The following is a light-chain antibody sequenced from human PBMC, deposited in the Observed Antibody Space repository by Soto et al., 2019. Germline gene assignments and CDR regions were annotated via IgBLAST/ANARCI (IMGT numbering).Light chain of an antibody. CDR1: ISDVSGYNF. CDR2: DVS. Sequence: QSALTQPASVSGSPGQSITISCTGTISDVSGYNFVSWYQQYPGEAPKLMIYDVSNRPSGVSNRFSGSKSGNTASLTISGLQAEDEADYYCSSYISSNTYVFGTGTKLTVL. CDR3: SSYISSNTYV. J-gene: IGLJ1*01. V-gene: IGLV2-14*03.